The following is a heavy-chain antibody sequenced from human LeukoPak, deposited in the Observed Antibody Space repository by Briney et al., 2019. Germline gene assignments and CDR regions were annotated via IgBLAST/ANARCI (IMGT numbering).Heavy chain of an antibody. CDR1: GDSMRSYY. V-gene: IGHV4-59*12. CDR2: ITYSGYS. J-gene: IGHJ5*02. Sequence: SETLSLTCNVSGDSMRSYYWSWIRQTPGKGLEWIGYITYSGYSNSNPSFHTRLTLSMDASKNQFSLELKSVTAADTAIYFCASLSGGYFDSDLWGQGTLVTVSS. D-gene: IGHD3-9*01. CDR3: ASLSGGYFDSDL.